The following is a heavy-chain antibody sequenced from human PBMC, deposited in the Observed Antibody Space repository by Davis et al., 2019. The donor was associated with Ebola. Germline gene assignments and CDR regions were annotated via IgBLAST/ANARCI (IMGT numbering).Heavy chain of an antibody. V-gene: IGHV1-46*01. J-gene: IGHJ4*02. Sequence: ASVKVSCKASGYTFTSYYMHWVRQAPGQGLEWMGIINPSGGSTSYAQKFQGRVTMTRDTSTSTVYMELSSLRSEDTAVYYCARDLDSSGYGMRNFDYWGQGTLVTVSS. CDR2: INPSGGST. CDR3: ARDLDSSGYGMRNFDY. D-gene: IGHD3-22*01. CDR1: GYTFTSYY.